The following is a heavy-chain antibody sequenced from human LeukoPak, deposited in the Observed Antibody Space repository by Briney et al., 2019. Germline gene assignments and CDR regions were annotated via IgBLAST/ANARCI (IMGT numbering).Heavy chain of an antibody. D-gene: IGHD4-23*01. V-gene: IGHV6-1*01. CDR1: GDSVSSNSAA. CDR3: VRDGGNSGWYFDL. Sequence: SQTLSLTCAISGDSVSSNSAAWNWIRQSPSRGLEWLGRTYCRSKWYNDYAVSVKSRITINPDTSNNQFSLQLNSVTPEDTAVYYCVRDGGNSGWYFDLWGRGTLVTVSS. J-gene: IGHJ2*01. CDR2: TYCRSKWYN.